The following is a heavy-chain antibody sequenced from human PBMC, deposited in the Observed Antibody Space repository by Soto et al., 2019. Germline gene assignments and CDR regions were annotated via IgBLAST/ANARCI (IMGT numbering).Heavy chain of an antibody. Sequence: PSETLSLTCTVSGGSISSGDYYWSWIRQPPGKGLEWIGYIYYSGSTYYNPSLKSRVTISVDTSKNQFSLKLSSVTAADTAVYYCARDSPSGGYDYWGQGTLVTVSS. CDR1: GGSISSGDYY. CDR2: IYYSGST. CDR3: ARDSPSGGYDY. V-gene: IGHV4-30-4*01. J-gene: IGHJ4*02. D-gene: IGHD5-12*01.